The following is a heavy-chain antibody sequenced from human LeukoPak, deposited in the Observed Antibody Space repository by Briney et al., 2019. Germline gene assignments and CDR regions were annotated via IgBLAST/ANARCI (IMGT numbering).Heavy chain of an antibody. J-gene: IGHJ5*02. D-gene: IGHD6-13*01. Sequence: GGSLRLSCSASGFTFSIYAMHWVRQAPGKGLEYVSGISSNGGSTYYADSVKGRFTISRDNSKNTLYLQMSSLRAEDTAVYYCARDIAAAGLNWFDPWGQGTLVTVSS. V-gene: IGHV3-64D*06. CDR2: ISSNGGST. CDR3: ARDIAAAGLNWFDP. CDR1: GFTFSIYA.